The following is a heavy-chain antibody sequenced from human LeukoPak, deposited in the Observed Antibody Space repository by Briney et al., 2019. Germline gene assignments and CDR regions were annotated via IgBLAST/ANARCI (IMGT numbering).Heavy chain of an antibody. D-gene: IGHD4-17*01. Sequence: PGRSMRLSCAASGFTFSSYGMHWVRKAPGKGVEWVAVIWYDGSNKYYADSVKGRFTISRDNSRNALYLQMNSLRAEDTAVYYCARESGDYDGHDDAFDIWGQGTMVTVSS. CDR3: ARESGDYDGHDDAFDI. J-gene: IGHJ3*02. CDR2: IWYDGSNK. CDR1: GFTFSSYG. V-gene: IGHV3-33*01.